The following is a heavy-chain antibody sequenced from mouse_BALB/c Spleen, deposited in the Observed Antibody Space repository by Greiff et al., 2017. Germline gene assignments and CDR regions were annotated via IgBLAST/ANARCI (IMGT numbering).Heavy chain of an antibody. Sequence: DVKLVESGGDLVKPGGSLKLSCAASGFTFSSYGMSWVRQTPDKRLEWVATISSGGSYTYYPDSVKGRFTISRDNAKNTLYLQMGSLKSEDTAMYYCAREAAAYFDVWGAGTTVTVSS. CDR1: GFTFSSYG. J-gene: IGHJ1*01. V-gene: IGHV5-6*02. CDR2: ISSGGSYT. CDR3: AREAAAYFDV.